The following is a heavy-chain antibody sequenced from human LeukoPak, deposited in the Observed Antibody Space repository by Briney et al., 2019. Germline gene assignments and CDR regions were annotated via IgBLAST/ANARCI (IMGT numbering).Heavy chain of an antibody. CDR1: DFLFSSYA. V-gene: IGHV3-23*01. D-gene: IGHD3-10*01. CDR3: ARGLSSVNDAFDI. J-gene: IGHJ3*02. CDR2: IGASGSSA. Sequence: GGSLRLSCAASDFLFSSYAMNWARQAPGKGLEWVSVIGASGSSAYYADSVKGRFTISRDNSKTTLYLQMNSLRADDTAVYYCARGLSSVNDAFDIWGQGTMVTVSS.